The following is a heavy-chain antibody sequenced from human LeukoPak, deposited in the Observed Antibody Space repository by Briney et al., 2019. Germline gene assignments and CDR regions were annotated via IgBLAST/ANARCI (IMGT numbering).Heavy chain of an antibody. CDR2: INHSGST. CDR3: VRQAGANQLLPFDY. Sequence: RTSETLSLTCAVYGGSFSGYYWSWIRQPPGKGLEWIGEINHSGSTNYNPSLKSRVTISVDTSKNQFSLKLSSVTAADTAVYYCVRQAGANQLLPFDYWGQGALVTVSS. D-gene: IGHD2-2*01. CDR1: GGSFSGYY. V-gene: IGHV4-34*01. J-gene: IGHJ4*02.